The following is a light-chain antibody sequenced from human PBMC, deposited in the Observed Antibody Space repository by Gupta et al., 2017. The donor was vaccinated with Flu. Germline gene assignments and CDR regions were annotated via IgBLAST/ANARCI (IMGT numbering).Light chain of an antibody. CDR2: EVS. V-gene: IGLV2-14*01. J-gene: IGLJ3*02. CDR3: SSYTSSSTPSWV. CDR1: SSDVGGYNY. Sequence: QSALTQPASVSGSPGQSITLSCTGTSSDVGGYNYVSWYQQHPGKAPKLIIYEVSNRPSGVSNRFSGSKSGNTASLTISGLQAEDEADYYCSSYTSSSTPSWVFGGGTKLTVL.